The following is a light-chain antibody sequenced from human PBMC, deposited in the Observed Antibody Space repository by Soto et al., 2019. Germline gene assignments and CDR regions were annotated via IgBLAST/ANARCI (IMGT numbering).Light chain of an antibody. J-gene: IGKJ1*01. CDR1: QSVSSN. CDR2: GAS. Sequence: EIVMTQSPATLSVSPGERATLSSRASQSVSSNLAWYQQKPGQAPRLLIYGASTRATGIPARFSGSGSGTELILTISSLQSEDFAVYYCQQYNNWPRTFGQGT. V-gene: IGKV3-15*01. CDR3: QQYNNWPRT.